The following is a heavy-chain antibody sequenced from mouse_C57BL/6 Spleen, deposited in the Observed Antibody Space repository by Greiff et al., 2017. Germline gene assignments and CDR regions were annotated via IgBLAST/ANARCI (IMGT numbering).Heavy chain of an antibody. J-gene: IGHJ3*01. CDR3: ARHEAPHYGSSYAWFAY. Sequence: EVKLMESGGGLVKPGGSLKLSCAASGFTFSSYTMSWVRQTPEKRLEWVATISGGGGNTYYPDSVKGRFTISRDNAKNTLYLQMSSLRSEDTALYYCARHEAPHYGSSYAWFAYWGQGTLVTVSA. D-gene: IGHD1-1*01. V-gene: IGHV5-9*01. CDR1: GFTFSSYT. CDR2: ISGGGGNT.